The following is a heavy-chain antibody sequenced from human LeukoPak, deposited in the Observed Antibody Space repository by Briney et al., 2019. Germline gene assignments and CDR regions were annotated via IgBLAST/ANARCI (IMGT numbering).Heavy chain of an antibody. CDR3: ARDLGRDVVVPAAIEAYWAFDI. D-gene: IGHD2-2*01. J-gene: IGHJ3*02. V-gene: IGHV4-39*07. CDR2: IYYSGST. CDR1: GGSICSSSYY. Sequence: SETLSLTCTVSGGSICSSSYYWDWIRQPPGKGLEWIGSIYYSGSTYYNPSLKSRVTISVDTSKNQFSLKLSSVTAADTAVYYCARDLGRDVVVPAAIEAYWAFDIWGQGTMVTVSS.